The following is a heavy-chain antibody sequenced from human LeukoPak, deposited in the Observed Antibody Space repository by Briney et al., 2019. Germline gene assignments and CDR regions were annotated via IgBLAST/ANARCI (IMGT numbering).Heavy chain of an antibody. J-gene: IGHJ3*02. V-gene: IGHV4-39*07. CDR1: GGSISSSSYY. Sequence: SETLSLTCTVSGGSISSSSYYWGWIRQPPGKGLEWIGSIYYSGSTYYNPSLKSRVTISVDTSKNQFSLKLSSVTAADTAVYYCARGGSWAAAGGGDAFDIWGQGTMVTVSS. CDR2: IYYSGST. D-gene: IGHD6-13*01. CDR3: ARGGSWAAAGGGDAFDI.